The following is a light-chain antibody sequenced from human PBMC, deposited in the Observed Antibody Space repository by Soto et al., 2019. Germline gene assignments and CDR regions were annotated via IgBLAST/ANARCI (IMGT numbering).Light chain of an antibody. V-gene: IGKV3-15*01. J-gene: IGKJ4*01. CDR3: QQYNNWPLN. CDR1: QTIRSD. CDR2: DAS. Sequence: EIVMTQSPVTLSVSPGERATLSCRASQTIRSDLAWYQQKPGQAPRLLISDASTRATSIPARFNGSGSGTEFTLAISSLQSEDFAVYYCQQYNNWPLNFGGGTKVDIK.